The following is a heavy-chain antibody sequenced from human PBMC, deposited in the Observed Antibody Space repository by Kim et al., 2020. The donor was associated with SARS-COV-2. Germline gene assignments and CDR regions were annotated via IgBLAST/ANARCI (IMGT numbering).Heavy chain of an antibody. D-gene: IGHD3-10*01. Sequence: GGSLRLSCAASGFTFSASAMHWVRQASGKGLEWLGRISSKANSYATAYAATGKVTITIYRDESKNTPHLQINSLKTKDTSVCYCTRLYGVLDIWG. CDR2: ISSKANSYAT. V-gene: IGHV3-73*01. CDR3: TRLYGVLDI. CDR1: GFTFSASA. J-gene: IGHJ6*02.